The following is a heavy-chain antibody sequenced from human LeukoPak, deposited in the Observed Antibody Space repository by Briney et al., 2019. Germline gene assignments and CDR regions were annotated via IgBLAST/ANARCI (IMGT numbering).Heavy chain of an antibody. Sequence: EGSLRLSCAASGFTFSSYGMHWVRQAPGKGLEWVAFIRYDGSNKYYADSVKGRFTISRDNSKNTLYLQMNSLRAEDTAVYYCARDGSGWYSSFDYWGQGTLVTVSS. V-gene: IGHV3-30*02. CDR2: IRYDGSNK. D-gene: IGHD6-19*01. CDR1: GFTFSSYG. CDR3: ARDGSGWYSSFDY. J-gene: IGHJ4*02.